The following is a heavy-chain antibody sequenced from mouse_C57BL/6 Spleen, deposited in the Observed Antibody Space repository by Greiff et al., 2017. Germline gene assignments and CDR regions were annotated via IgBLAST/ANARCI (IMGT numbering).Heavy chain of an antibody. CDR1: GYTFTSYW. CDR2: IYPSDSET. J-gene: IGHJ1*03. V-gene: IGHV1-61*01. CDR3: ARGVATYCYFDV. Sequence: QVQLQQPGAELVRPGSSVKLSCKASGYTFTSYWMDWVKQRPGQGLEWIGNIYPSDSETHYNQKFKDKATLTVAKSSSTAYMQLSSLTSEESAVYYGARGVATYCYFDVWGTGTTVTVSS. D-gene: IGHD1-1*01.